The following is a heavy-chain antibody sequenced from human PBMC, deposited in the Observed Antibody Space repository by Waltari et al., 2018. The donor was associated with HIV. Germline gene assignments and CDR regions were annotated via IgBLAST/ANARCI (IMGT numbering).Heavy chain of an antibody. CDR3: VRCSGMNYYDYGMDV. J-gene: IGHJ6*02. CDR1: GDSVSSNSAA. Sequence: QVQLQQSGPGLVKPSQTLSLTCAISGDSVSSNSAAWNWIRQSPSRGLEWLARTYYRYKSYNCYSVSVRSLITIHPDTSKHQFSPQLESGTPEDTAVYYCVRCSGMNYYDYGMDVWGQGTTVTVSS. V-gene: IGHV6-1*01. D-gene: IGHD3-10*02. CDR2: TYYRYKSYN.